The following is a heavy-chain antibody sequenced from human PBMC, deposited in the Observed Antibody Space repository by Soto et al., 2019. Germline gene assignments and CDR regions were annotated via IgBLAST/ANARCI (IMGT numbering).Heavy chain of an antibody. CDR1: GYSFTANY. J-gene: IGHJ4*02. CDR2: INPNGGGT. V-gene: IGHV1-2*02. D-gene: IGHD6-13*01. CDR3: ARGAGSSSFDS. Sequence: ASSEVSCKASGYSFTANYIHWVLQAPGQGLEWMAWINPNGGGTNYAQKFQGRVTMTRDTSISTTYMELSWLISDDTAVYYCARGAGSSSFDSWGQGTLVTVSS.